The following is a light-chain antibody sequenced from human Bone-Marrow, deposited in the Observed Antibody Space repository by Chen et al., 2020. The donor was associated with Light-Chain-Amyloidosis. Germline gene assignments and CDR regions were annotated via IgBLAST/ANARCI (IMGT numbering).Light chain of an antibody. CDR3: CSCVPGTTFSAV. V-gene: IGLV2-23*02. Sequence: QSALTQPASVSGSPGQSITLSCTGTRNDVGNYNLVSWYQQHPGKAPKLIIYGVTKRPSGVSDRFSGSKSGNTASLTISGIQAEDEASYFCCSCVPGTTFSAVFGGGTQLTVL. J-gene: IGLJ7*01. CDR1: RNDVGNYNL. CDR2: GVT.